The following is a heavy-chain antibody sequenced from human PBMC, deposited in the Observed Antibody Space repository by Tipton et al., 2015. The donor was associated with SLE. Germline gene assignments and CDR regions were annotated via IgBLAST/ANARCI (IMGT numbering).Heavy chain of an antibody. D-gene: IGHD6-19*01. Sequence: SLRLSCAASGFTFSSYAMHWVRQAPGKGLEWVAVISYDGSNKYYADSVKGRFTISRDNSKNTLYLQMNSLRAEDTAVYYCAKDRSRVAGTVGYWSQGTLVTVSS. J-gene: IGHJ4*02. CDR2: ISYDGSNK. CDR1: GFTFSSYA. V-gene: IGHV3-30*04. CDR3: AKDRSRVAGTVGY.